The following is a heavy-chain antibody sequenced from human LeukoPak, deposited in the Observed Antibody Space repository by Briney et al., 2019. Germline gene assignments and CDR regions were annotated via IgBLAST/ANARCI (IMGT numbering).Heavy chain of an antibody. J-gene: IGHJ4*02. CDR3: ARDTSSSYGSGSDY. Sequence: PGGSLRLSCAASGFTFSSYTVTWVRQAPGKGLEWVSYISGSSTTIYYADSVKGRFTISRDNAKNSLYLQMNSLRAEDTALYYCARDTSSSYGSGSDYWGQGTLVTVSS. D-gene: IGHD3-10*01. V-gene: IGHV3-48*01. CDR2: ISGSSTTI. CDR1: GFTFSSYT.